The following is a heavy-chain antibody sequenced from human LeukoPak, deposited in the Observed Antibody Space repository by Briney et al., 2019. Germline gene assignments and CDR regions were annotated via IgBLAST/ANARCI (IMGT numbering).Heavy chain of an antibody. CDR1: GGSFSGHY. Sequence: SETLSLTCAVYGGSFSGHYRSWIRQPPGKGLEWIGEINHSGSTNYNPSLKSRVTISVDTPKNQFSLKLSSVTAADTAVYYCARTKTRRLDYWGQGTLVTVSS. J-gene: IGHJ4*02. V-gene: IGHV4-34*01. CDR2: INHSGST. CDR3: ARTKTRRLDY.